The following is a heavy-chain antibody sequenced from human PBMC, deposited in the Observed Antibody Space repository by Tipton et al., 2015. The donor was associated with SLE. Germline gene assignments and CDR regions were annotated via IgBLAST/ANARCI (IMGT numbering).Heavy chain of an antibody. CDR1: GVSFSTYT. CDR3: ARDRAYGDGWYFDL. Sequence: SGVSFSTYTFTWVRQAPGKGLEWVSSITSGDKYTYYADSVKGRFTISRDNAKNSLYLQMNSLRAEDTAVYYCARDRAYGDGWYFDLWGRGTLVTVSS. D-gene: IGHD4/OR15-4a*01. V-gene: IGHV3-21*04. CDR2: ITSGDKYT. J-gene: IGHJ2*01.